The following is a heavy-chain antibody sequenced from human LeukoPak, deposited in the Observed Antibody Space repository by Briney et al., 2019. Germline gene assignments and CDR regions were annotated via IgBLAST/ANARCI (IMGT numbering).Heavy chain of an antibody. J-gene: IGHJ4*02. Sequence: GGSLRLSCAASGFTFSSYNMNWVRQAPGKGLEWVSGISGSGDSTYYADSVKGRFTISRDNSKNTLYLQMNSLRAEDTAVYFCARRSGVAVAGAFDYWGQGTLVTVSS. CDR3: ARRSGVAVAGAFDY. CDR1: GFTFSSYN. V-gene: IGHV3-23*01. D-gene: IGHD6-19*01. CDR2: ISGSGDST.